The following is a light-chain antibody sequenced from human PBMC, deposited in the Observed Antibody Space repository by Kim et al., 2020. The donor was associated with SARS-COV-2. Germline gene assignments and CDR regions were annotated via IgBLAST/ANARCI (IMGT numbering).Light chain of an antibody. CDR2: VTT. CDR3: QSYDSSLSVV. J-gene: IGLJ3*02. CDR1: SSNIGAGYD. V-gene: IGLV1-40*01. Sequence: GQRVTIASTGSSSNIGAGYDVHWYQQLPGAVPKLVIYVTTNRPSGVPDRFSGSKSGTSASLAITGLQAEDEADYYCQSYDSSLSVVFGGGTKLTVL.